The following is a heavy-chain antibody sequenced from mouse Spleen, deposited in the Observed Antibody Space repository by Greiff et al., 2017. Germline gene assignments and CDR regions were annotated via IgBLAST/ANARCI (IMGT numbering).Heavy chain of an antibody. V-gene: IGHV3-6*01. D-gene: IGHD1-1*01. CDR2: ISYDGSN. CDR1: GYSITSCYY. CDR3: ARAHITTVVHYFDY. J-gene: IGHJ2*01. Sequence: ESGPGLVKPSQSLFLTFPVTGYSITSCYYWNWIRQFPGNKLEWMGYISYDGSNNYNPSLKNRISITRDTSKNQFFLKLNSVTTEDTATYYCARAHITTVVHYFDYWGQGTTLTVSS.